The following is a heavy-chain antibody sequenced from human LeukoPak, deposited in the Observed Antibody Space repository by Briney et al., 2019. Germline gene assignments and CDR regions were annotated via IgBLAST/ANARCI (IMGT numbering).Heavy chain of an antibody. CDR1: GFTFSSYW. CDR2: IKRDGSAK. J-gene: IGHJ4*02. CDR3: TRDATGWSRDY. V-gene: IGHV3-7*01. Sequence: PGGSLRLSCAASGFTFSSYWMSWVRQAPGKGLEWVASIKRDGSAKKYVDSVKGRFTISRDNAKNSLFLHMSSLRAEDTAVYYCTRDATGWSRDYWGQGTLVTVSS. D-gene: IGHD6-19*01.